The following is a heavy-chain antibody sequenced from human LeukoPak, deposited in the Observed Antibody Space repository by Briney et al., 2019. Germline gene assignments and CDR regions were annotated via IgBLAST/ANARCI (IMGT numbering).Heavy chain of an antibody. D-gene: IGHD1-26*01. Sequence: GASVKVSCKASRGTFSSYAISWVRQAPGQGLEWMGRIIPILGIANYAQKFQGRVTITADKSTSTAYMELSSLRSEDTAVYYCAREEGGSYEDYWGQGTLVTVSS. CDR3: AREEGGSYEDY. V-gene: IGHV1-69*04. J-gene: IGHJ4*02. CDR1: RGTFSSYA. CDR2: IIPILGIA.